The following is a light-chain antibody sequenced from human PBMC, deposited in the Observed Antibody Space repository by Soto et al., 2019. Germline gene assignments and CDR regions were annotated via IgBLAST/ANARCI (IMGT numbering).Light chain of an antibody. Sequence: DIQMTQSPSTLSASEGDRVTITCRACQGISSWLAWYQQKPGKAPKLLIYKASSLESGVPSRFSGSGSGTEFTLTISRLQPDDFATYYCQHYNSHSNTFGQGTKVDI. CDR1: QGISSW. CDR3: QHYNSHSNT. V-gene: IGKV1-5*03. J-gene: IGKJ2*01. CDR2: KAS.